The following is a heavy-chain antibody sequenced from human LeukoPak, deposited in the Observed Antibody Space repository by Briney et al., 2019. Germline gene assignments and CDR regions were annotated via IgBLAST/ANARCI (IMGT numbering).Heavy chain of an antibody. D-gene: IGHD5-12*01. CDR1: GCSFSSYA. CDR2: IPYDGSNK. V-gene: IGHV3-30-3*01. Sequence: PGGSLRLSCAASGCSFSSYAMHWVRQAPGKGLEWVAVIPYDGSNKYYADSVKGRFTISRDNSKNTLYLQMNSLRAEDTAVYYCARALDIVATHRSTQYYYYYGMDVWGQGTTVTVSS. J-gene: IGHJ6*02. CDR3: ARALDIVATHRSTQYYYYYGMDV.